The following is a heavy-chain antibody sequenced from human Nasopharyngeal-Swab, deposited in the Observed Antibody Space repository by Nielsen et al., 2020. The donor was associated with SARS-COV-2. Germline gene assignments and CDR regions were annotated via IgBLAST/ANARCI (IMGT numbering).Heavy chain of an antibody. CDR3: ARVSVQWLAPDAFDI. CDR1: GGSISSYY. V-gene: IGHV4-59*01. J-gene: IGHJ3*02. CDR2: IYYSGST. Sequence: SETLSLTCTVSGGSISSYYWSWIRQPPGKGLEWIGYIYYSGSTNYNPSLKSRVTISVDTSKNQFSLKLSSVTAADTAVYYCARVSVQWLAPDAFDIWGQGTMVTVSS. D-gene: IGHD6-19*01.